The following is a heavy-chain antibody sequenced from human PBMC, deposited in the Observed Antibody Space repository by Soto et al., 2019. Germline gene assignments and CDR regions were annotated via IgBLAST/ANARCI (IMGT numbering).Heavy chain of an antibody. CDR1: VYSFTKFW. V-gene: IGHV5-51*01. CDR3: VRMGFSGGGYLSYYYYGMDI. D-gene: IGHD5-12*01. CDR2: IYPDESDT. Sequence: GESVKISCKRSVYSFTKFWIGWVRQMPGKGLEWMAIIYPDESDTRYSPSFQGQVTISADKSIRTAYLQWSSLKASDTAMYYCVRMGFSGGGYLSYYYYGMDIWGQGTMVTVSS. J-gene: IGHJ6*02.